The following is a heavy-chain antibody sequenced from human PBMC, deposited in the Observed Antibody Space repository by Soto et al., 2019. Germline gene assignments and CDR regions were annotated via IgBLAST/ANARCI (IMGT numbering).Heavy chain of an antibody. J-gene: IGHJ6*02. V-gene: IGHV4-30-2*01. Sequence: PSETLSLTCAVSGGSISSGGYSWSWIRQPPGKGLEWIGYIYHSGSTYYNPSLKSRVTISVDRSKNQFSLKLSSVTAADTAVYYCASVLGYCTNGVCPRSGMDVPGQGTTVTVSS. CDR1: GGSISSGGYS. CDR3: ASVLGYCTNGVCPRSGMDV. D-gene: IGHD2-8*01. CDR2: IYHSGST.